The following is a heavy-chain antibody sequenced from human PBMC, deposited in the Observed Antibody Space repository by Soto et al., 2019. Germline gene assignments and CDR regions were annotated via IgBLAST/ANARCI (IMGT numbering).Heavy chain of an antibody. CDR2: IGTDGST. Sequence: PGGSLRLSCAASGFTFNSYSMNWVRQAPGKGLAWVSAIGTDGSTYYANSVKGRFTISRDNSRTTLYLQMNSLRVEDTALYYCVRKYPGTRPFGYWGQGTLVTVSS. CDR1: GFTFNSYS. J-gene: IGHJ4*01. D-gene: IGHD2-2*01. V-gene: IGHV3-23*01. CDR3: VRKYPGTRPFGY.